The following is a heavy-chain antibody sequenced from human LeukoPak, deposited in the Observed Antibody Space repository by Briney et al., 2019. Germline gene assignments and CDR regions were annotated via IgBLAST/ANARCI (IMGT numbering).Heavy chain of an antibody. CDR3: ARHLGVGSYPLDS. CDR2: IYSSGTT. V-gene: IGHV4-59*08. Sequence: SETLSFTCSVSGGSLSNHYWSWMRQPPGKGLEWIAHIYSSGTTTYNPSLKSRVTISLDTSKSQISLKVTSVTAADTAVYYCARHLGVGSYPLDSWGQGTLVTVSS. CDR1: GGSLSNHY. D-gene: IGHD3-16*01. J-gene: IGHJ4*02.